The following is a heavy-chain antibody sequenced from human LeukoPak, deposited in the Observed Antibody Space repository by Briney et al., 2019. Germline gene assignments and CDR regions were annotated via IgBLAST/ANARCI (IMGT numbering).Heavy chain of an antibody. CDR2: INPNSGGT. D-gene: IGHD6-19*01. Sequence: ASVKVSCKASGYTFTGYYMRWVRQAPGQGLEWMGWINPNSGGTNYAQKFQGRVTMTRDTSISTAYMELSRLRSDDTAVYYCARDAGIAVAGGDYWGQGTLVTVSS. V-gene: IGHV1-2*02. CDR1: GYTFTGYY. CDR3: ARDAGIAVAGGDY. J-gene: IGHJ4*02.